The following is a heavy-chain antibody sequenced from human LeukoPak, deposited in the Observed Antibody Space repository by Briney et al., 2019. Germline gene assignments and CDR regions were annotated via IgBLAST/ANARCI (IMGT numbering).Heavy chain of an antibody. CDR2: IYYSGST. Sequence: PSETLSLTCTVSGGSISSYYWGWIRQPPGQGLEWVGYIYYSGSTNYHPSLKSRVTISVDTSKNQFSLKLSSVTAADTAVYYCARDPGNYDSSGYQEYYFDYWGQGTLVTVSS. V-gene: IGHV4-59*01. J-gene: IGHJ4*02. D-gene: IGHD3-22*01. CDR1: GGSISSYY. CDR3: ARDPGNYDSSGYQEYYFDY.